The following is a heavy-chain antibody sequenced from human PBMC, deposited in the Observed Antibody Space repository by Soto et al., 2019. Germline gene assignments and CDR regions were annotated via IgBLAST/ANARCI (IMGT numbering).Heavy chain of an antibody. CDR3: ERDAYYYASSSEGGFDY. CDR1: GFTFGSYG. Sequence: QVQLVESGGGLVQPGRSLRLSCAASGFTFGSYGMHWVRQAPGKGLEWVAVIWYDGSNIYYADSVKGRFTISRDNSKTTLYLQMKSLRAEATAVYYCERDAYYYASSSEGGFDYWGQGTLVTVSS. J-gene: IGHJ4*02. V-gene: IGHV3-33*01. D-gene: IGHD3-22*01. CDR2: IWYDGSNI.